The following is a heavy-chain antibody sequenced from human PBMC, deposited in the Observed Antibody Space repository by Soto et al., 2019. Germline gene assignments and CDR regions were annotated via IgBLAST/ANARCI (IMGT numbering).Heavy chain of an antibody. CDR2: INWNSGSI. CDR3: VKDESINWYSGHFRH. D-gene: IGHD6-13*01. J-gene: IGHJ1*01. Sequence: EVQLVESGGGLVQPGRSLRLSCAASVFTFDDYAMHWVRQVPGKGLEWVSGINWNSGSIGYADSLKGRFAISRDNAKNSLHLQMNSLSAEDTAFYYCVKDESINWYSGHFRHWGQCTLVTVSS. V-gene: IGHV3-9*01. CDR1: VFTFDDYA.